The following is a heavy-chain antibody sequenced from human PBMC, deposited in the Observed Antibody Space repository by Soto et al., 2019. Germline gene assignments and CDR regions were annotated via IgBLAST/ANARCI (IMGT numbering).Heavy chain of an antibody. CDR1: GYSFTSYW. Sequence: PGESLKISCTGSGYSFTSYWIGWLRQMPVKGLEWMGIIYPGDSATRYSPSFQGQVTISADKAISNAYMQWSSLKASDTAMYYCARDTAPSYYYYGMDVSGQGTTVTVSS. J-gene: IGHJ6*02. CDR2: IYPGDSAT. D-gene: IGHD5-18*01. V-gene: IGHV5-51*01. CDR3: ARDTAPSYYYYGMDV.